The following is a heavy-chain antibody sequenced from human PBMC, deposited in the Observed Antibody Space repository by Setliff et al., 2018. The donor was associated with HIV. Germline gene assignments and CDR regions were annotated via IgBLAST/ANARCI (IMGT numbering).Heavy chain of an antibody. CDR2: IYHSGST. CDR3: ARGLSSGWYGYWYFDL. J-gene: IGHJ2*01. CDR1: GGSISSSNW. V-gene: IGHV4-4*02. Sequence: SETLSLTCAVSGGSISSSNWWSWVRQPPGKGLEWIGEIYHSGSTNYNPSLKSRVTISVDKSKNQFSLKLSSVTAADTAVYYCARGLSSGWYGYWYFDLWGRGTLVTVS. D-gene: IGHD6-19*01.